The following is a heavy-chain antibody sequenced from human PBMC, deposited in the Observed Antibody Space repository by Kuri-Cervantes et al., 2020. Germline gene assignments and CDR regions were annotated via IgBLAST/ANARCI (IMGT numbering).Heavy chain of an antibody. V-gene: IGHV3-23*01. D-gene: IGHD2-2*01. J-gene: IGHJ4*02. Sequence: GGSLRLSCAASGFTFSNFAMSWVRQAPGKGLQWVSGISGSGDDTFYTDSVKGRFAISRDTSKNTLYLQMNNLRAEDTAVYYCARSDIVVVPAAISLDYWGQGTLVTVS. CDR2: ISGSGDDT. CDR1: GFTFSNFA. CDR3: ARSDIVVVPAAISLDY.